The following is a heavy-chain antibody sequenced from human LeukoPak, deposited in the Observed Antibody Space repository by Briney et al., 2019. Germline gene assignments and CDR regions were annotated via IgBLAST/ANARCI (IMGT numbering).Heavy chain of an antibody. V-gene: IGHV3-23*01. Sequence: PGGSLRLSCAASGFTFSSCAMSWVRQAPGKGLEWVSAISGSGGSTSYADSVKGRFTVSRDNSKNTLYLQMNSLRAEDTAVYYCAKDVNWGRVYYFDYWGQGTLVTVSS. CDR2: ISGSGGST. D-gene: IGHD3-16*01. CDR1: GFTFSSCA. CDR3: AKDVNWGRVYYFDY. J-gene: IGHJ4*02.